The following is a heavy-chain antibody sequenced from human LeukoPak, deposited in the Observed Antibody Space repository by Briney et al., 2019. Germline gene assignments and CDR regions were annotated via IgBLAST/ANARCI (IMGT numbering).Heavy chain of an antibody. V-gene: IGHV4-59*01. D-gene: IGHD5-18*01. CDR2: IYYSGST. CDR3: ARAGGRGYSYAWDY. CDR1: GYSISSYY. Sequence: SETLSLTCTVSGYSISSYYWSWIRQPPGKELEWIGYIYYSGSTNYNPSLKSRVTISVDTSKNQFSLKLSSVTAADTAVYYCARAGGRGYSYAWDYWGQGTLVTVSS. J-gene: IGHJ4*02.